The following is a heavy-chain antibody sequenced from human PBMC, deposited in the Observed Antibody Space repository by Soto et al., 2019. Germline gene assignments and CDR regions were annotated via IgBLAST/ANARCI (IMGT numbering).Heavy chain of an antibody. Sequence: ASETLSLTCTVSGGSTSDDSYWSWIRQTPGKGLEWIGYIYHTGNTYYNPSLRSRVSISVDKSKSQFSLKLISVTAADTAVYFCARDEYQLLSSVSWFDSWGQGTLVTVSS. D-gene: IGHD2-2*01. CDR2: IYHTGNT. J-gene: IGHJ5*01. V-gene: IGHV4-30-4*01. CDR3: ARDEYQLLSSVSWFDS. CDR1: GGSTSDDSY.